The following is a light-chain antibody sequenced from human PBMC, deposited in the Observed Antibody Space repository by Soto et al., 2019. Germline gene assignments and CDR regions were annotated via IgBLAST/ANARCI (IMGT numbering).Light chain of an antibody. V-gene: IGKV4-1*01. CDR2: WAS. J-gene: IGKJ3*01. CDR1: QSVLYSSDNKNY. CDR3: QQYGTTPPT. Sequence: DIVMTQSPDSLAVSLGERATINCRSSQSVLYSSDNKNYLAWYQQKPGQHPKLLISWASTRESGVPDRFTGRGSGTDFELTISSLQSEDVAVYCCQQYGTTPPTFAPGTKVDIK.